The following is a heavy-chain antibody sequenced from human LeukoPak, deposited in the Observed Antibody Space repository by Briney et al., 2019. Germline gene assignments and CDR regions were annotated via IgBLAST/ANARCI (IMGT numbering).Heavy chain of an antibody. V-gene: IGHV3-11*04. D-gene: IGHD3-10*02. Sequence: GGSLRLSCAASGFAFSDYYMSWIRQAPGKGLEWVSYISSSGSTIYDADSVKGRFTISRDNANNSLYLQMNSLRAEDTAVYYCAELGITMIGGVWGKGTTVTVSS. CDR3: AELGITMIGGV. J-gene: IGHJ6*04. CDR1: GFAFSDYY. CDR2: ISSSGSTI.